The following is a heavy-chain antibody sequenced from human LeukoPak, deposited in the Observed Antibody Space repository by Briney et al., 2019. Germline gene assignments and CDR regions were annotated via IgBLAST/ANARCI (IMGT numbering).Heavy chain of an antibody. CDR3: ARDLMDYYDSSGYLDY. Sequence: SETLSLTCTVSGGSISSYYWGWIRQPPGKGLEWIGNIYYSGSTYYNPSLKSRVTISVDTSKNQFSLKLSSVTAADTAVYYCARDLMDYYDSSGYLDYWGQGTLVTVSS. D-gene: IGHD3-22*01. J-gene: IGHJ4*02. CDR1: GGSISSYY. CDR2: IYYSGST. V-gene: IGHV4-59*12.